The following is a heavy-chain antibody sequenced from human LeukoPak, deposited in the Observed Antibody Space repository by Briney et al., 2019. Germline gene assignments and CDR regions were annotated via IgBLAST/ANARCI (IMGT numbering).Heavy chain of an antibody. Sequence: ASVKVSCKASGYTFTSYGISWVRQAPGQGLESMGWISAYNGNTNYAQKLQGRVTMTTDTSTSTAYMELRSLSSDDTAVYYCARGAVAGTASKGGAFDIWGQGTMVTVSS. CDR3: ARGAVAGTASKGGAFDI. V-gene: IGHV1-18*01. J-gene: IGHJ3*02. CDR1: GYTFTSYG. D-gene: IGHD6-19*01. CDR2: ISAYNGNT.